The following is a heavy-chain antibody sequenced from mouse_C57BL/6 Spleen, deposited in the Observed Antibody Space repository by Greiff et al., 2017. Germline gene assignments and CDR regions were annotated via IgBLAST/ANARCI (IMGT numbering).Heavy chain of an antibody. CDR2: ISSGGDYI. D-gene: IGHD3-2*02. CDR1: GFTFSSYA. Sequence: EVKLQESGEGLVKPGGSLKLSCAASGFTFSSYAMSWVRQTPEKRLEWVAYISSGGDYIYYADTVKGRFTISRDNARNTLYLQMSSLKSEDTAMYYCTRESTAQVWFAYWGQGTLVTVSA. J-gene: IGHJ3*01. CDR3: TRESTAQVWFAY. V-gene: IGHV5-9-1*02.